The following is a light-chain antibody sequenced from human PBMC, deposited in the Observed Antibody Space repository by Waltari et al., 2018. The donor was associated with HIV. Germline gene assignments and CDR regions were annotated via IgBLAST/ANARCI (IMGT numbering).Light chain of an antibody. J-gene: IGLJ1*01. CDR1: SRDVPSYNL. CDR3: CSYAGTGTYV. Sequence: QSALTQPASVSGSPGQSITIPCTATSRDVPSYNLFSCYHQHPGKAPKVMIYAVTNRPSGVSNRFSGSKSDNTASLTISGLQAEDEADYYCCSYAGTGTYVFGTGTKVTVL. V-gene: IGLV2-23*02. CDR2: AVT.